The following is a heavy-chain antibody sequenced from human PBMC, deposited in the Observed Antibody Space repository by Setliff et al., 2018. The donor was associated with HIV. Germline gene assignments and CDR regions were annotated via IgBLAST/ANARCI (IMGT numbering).Heavy chain of an antibody. Sequence: GESLKISCTGSGYSFPNYWIAWVRQAPGEGLEWMGIIYPGDSSTRYNPSFQGQVITSADKSINTAYLQWSSLKASDTAMYYCARPQYHDSSDAYDFWGQGTMVTVSS. D-gene: IGHD3-22*01. J-gene: IGHJ3*01. V-gene: IGHV5-51*01. CDR1: GYSFPNYW. CDR2: IYPGDSST. CDR3: ARPQYHDSSDAYDF.